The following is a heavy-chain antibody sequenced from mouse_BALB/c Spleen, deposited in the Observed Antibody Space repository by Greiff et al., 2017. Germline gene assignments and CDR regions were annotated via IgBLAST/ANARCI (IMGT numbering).Heavy chain of an antibody. D-gene: IGHD3-3*01. V-gene: IGHV1S81*02. Sequence: QVQLQQPGAELVKPGASVKLSCKASGYTFTSYYMYWVKQRPGQGLEWIGGINPSNGGTNFNEKFKSKATLTVDKSSSTAYMQLSSLTSEDAAVYYCTRGGGRHYWGQGTTLTVSS. CDR1: GYTFTSYY. CDR3: TRGGGRHY. J-gene: IGHJ2*01. CDR2: INPSNGGT.